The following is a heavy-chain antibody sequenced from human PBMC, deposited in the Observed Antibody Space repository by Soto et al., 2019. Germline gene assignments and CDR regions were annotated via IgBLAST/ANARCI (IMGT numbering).Heavy chain of an antibody. J-gene: IGHJ5*02. CDR1: GFTFSSYS. CDR3: ARDEAPGSLLAP. CDR2: ISSSSSYI. Sequence: EVQLVESGGGLVKPGGSLSLSCAASGFTFSSYSMNWVRQAPGKGLEWVSSISSSSSYIYYADSVKGRFTISRDNAKNSLYLQMNSLRAEDTAVYYCARDEAPGSLLAPWGQGTLVTVSS. D-gene: IGHD2-21*01. V-gene: IGHV3-21*01.